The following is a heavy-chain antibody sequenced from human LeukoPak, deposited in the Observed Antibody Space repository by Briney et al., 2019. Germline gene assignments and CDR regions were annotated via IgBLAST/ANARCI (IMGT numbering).Heavy chain of an antibody. V-gene: IGHV3-30*18. Sequence: GGSLRLSCAASGFTFTNAWMNWVRQAPGKGLEWVTVISYDGSNKYYADSVKGRVTISRDNSKNTLYLQMNSLRAEDTAVYYCVKGYYDFDYWGQGTLVTVSS. CDR3: VKGYYDFDY. D-gene: IGHD3-3*01. J-gene: IGHJ4*02. CDR2: ISYDGSNK. CDR1: GFTFTNAW.